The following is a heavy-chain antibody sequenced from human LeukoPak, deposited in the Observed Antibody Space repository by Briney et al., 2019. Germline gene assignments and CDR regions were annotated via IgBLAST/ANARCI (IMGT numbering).Heavy chain of an antibody. Sequence: GGSLRLSCAASGFTFSSYAMSWVRQAPGKGPEWVSAISGSGGSTYYADSVKGRFTISRDNSKNTLYLQMNSLRAEDTAVYYCAKDSYYYDSSGPPEAFDYWGQGTLVTVSS. CDR2: ISGSGGST. D-gene: IGHD3-22*01. J-gene: IGHJ4*02. CDR3: AKDSYYYDSSGPPEAFDY. V-gene: IGHV3-23*01. CDR1: GFTFSSYA.